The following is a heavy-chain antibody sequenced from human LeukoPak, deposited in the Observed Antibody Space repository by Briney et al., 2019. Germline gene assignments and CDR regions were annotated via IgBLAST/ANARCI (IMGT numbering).Heavy chain of an antibody. CDR2: ISAYNGNT. D-gene: IGHD2-2*01. CDR3: ARDSGDCSSTSCQSGWFDP. J-gene: IGHJ5*02. V-gene: IGHV1-18*01. Sequence: AASVKVSCKASGFTFTSFGFSWVRQAPGQGLEWMGWISAYNGNTNYAQNLQGRVTMTTDASTSTVYMELRSLRSDDTAMYYCARDSGDCSSTSCQSGWFDPWGQGTLVTVSS. CDR1: GFTFTSFG.